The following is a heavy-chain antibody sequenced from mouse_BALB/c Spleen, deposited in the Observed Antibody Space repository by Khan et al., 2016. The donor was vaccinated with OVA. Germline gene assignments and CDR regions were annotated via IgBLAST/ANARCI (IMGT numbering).Heavy chain of an antibody. CDR2: TNPTNGRT. J-gene: IGHJ2*01. D-gene: IGHD1-1*01. CDR1: GYTFTSYW. V-gene: IGHV1S81*02. CDR3: ARIKKIVATYFDY. Sequence: QVQLQQLGAELVKAGASVKMSCKASGYTFTSYWMHWVKQRLGQGLEWFAETNPTNGRTYYNEKFKSKATLTVDKSSSTAYMLLSGTTFEDSAVYYCARIKKIVATYFDYWGQGTTLTVSS.